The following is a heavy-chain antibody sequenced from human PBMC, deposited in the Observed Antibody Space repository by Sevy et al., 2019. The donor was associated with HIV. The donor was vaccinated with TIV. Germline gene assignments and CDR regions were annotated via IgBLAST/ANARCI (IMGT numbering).Heavy chain of an antibody. D-gene: IGHD5-12*01. V-gene: IGHV3-49*03. J-gene: IGHJ4*02. CDR1: GFTFDDYA. CDR3: TRGLATADTPEYYFDY. CDR2: ITRNSYEAYGGAT. Sequence: GGSLRLSCTTSGFTFDDYAMSWFRQAPGKGLEWVAFITRNSYEAYGGATDYGASVKGRFIISRDDSKSIAYLQMNSLKTDDTGVYYCTRGLATADTPEYYFDYWGQGTLVTVSS.